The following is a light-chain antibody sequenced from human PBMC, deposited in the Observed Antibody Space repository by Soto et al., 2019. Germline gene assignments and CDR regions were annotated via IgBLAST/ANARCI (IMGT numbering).Light chain of an antibody. V-gene: IGLV2-8*01. CDR1: GSDFGAYKY. Sequence: QSALTQPPSASGSPGQSLTISCAGTGSDFGAYKYVSWYQQHPGKAPKLIIYEVDKRPSGAPDRFSGSKSGNTASLTVSGLQAEDEADYYCSSYGGSNIPLYVFGTGTKVTVL. CDR3: SSYGGSNIPLYV. CDR2: EVD. J-gene: IGLJ1*01.